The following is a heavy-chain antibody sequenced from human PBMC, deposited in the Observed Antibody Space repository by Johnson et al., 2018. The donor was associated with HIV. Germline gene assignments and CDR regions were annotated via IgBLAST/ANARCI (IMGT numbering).Heavy chain of an antibody. J-gene: IGHJ3*02. D-gene: IGHD2-15*01. CDR3: ARSPRIVVVVAATVGHAFDI. Sequence: HVQLVESGGGMVQPGGSLRLSCAASAFTFSSYAMHWVRQAPGKGLEWVALISYDGSNKYYADSVKGRFTISRDNSKNTLYLQMNSLRAEDTAVYYCARSPRIVVVVAATVGHAFDIWGQGTMVTVSS. V-gene: IGHV3-30-3*01. CDR1: AFTFSSYA. CDR2: ISYDGSNK.